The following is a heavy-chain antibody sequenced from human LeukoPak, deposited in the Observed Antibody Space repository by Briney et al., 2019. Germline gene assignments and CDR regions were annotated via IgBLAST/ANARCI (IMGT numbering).Heavy chain of an antibody. CDR2: ISSSSSYI. CDR1: GFTFSTYS. V-gene: IGHV3-21*01. J-gene: IGHJ4*02. CDR3: ARGHVSGSAFDY. Sequence: PGGSLRLSCAASGFTFSTYSMNWVRQAPGKGLEWVSSISSSSSYIYYADSVKGRFTISRDNAKNSLYLQMNSLRAGDTAVYYCARGHVSGSAFDYWGQGTLVTVSS. D-gene: IGHD3-22*01.